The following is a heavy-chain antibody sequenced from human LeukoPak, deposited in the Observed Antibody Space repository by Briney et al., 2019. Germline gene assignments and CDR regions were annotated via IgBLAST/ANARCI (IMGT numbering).Heavy chain of an antibody. CDR3: ARDLTSSGSHNAFDI. D-gene: IGHD1-26*01. CDR2: ISSSSSYI. J-gene: IGHJ3*02. Sequence: PGGSLRLSCAASGFTFSSYSMNWVRQAPGKGLEWVSSISSSSSYIYYADSVKGRFTISRENANNSLYLQMNSLRAEDTAVYYCARDLTSSGSHNAFDIWGQGTMVTVSS. CDR1: GFTFSSYS. V-gene: IGHV3-21*01.